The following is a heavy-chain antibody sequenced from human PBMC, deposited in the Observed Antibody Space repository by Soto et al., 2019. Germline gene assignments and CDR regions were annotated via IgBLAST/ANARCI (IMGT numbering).Heavy chain of an antibody. J-gene: IGHJ4*02. CDR2: ISWNSGSI. D-gene: IGHD6-13*01. V-gene: IGHV3-9*01. CDR1: GFTFDDYA. CDR3: AKAASGYSSSWYSPPPFFDY. Sequence: GGSLRLSCAASGFTFDDYAMHWVRQAPGKGLEWVSGISWNSGSIGYADSVKGRFTISRDNAKNSLYLQMNSLRAEDTALYYCAKAASGYSSSWYSPPPFFDYWGQGTLVTVSS.